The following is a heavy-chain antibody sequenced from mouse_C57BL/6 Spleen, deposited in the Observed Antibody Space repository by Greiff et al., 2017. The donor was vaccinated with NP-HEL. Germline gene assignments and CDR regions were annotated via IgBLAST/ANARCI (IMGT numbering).Heavy chain of an antibody. V-gene: IGHV3-6*01. Sequence: EVKLQESGPGLVKPSQSLSLTCSVTGYSITSGYYWNWIRQFPGNKLEWMGYISYDGSNNYNPSLKNRISITRDTSKNQFFLKLNSVTTEDTATYYCARGGLRCNSFDYWGQGTTLTVSS. CDR1: GYSITSGYY. CDR2: ISYDGSN. J-gene: IGHJ2*01. CDR3: ARGGLRCNSFDY. D-gene: IGHD2-4*01.